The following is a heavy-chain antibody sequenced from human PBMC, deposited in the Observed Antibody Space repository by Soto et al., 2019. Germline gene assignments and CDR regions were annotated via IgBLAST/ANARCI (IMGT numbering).Heavy chain of an antibody. Sequence: GGSLRLSCAASGFTFRTYAMNWVRQAPGKGLEWVSGISGSGGSTYYAGSVKGRFTISRDNSKNTLYLQMNSLRAEDTAVYYCAKDRTVYYDFWSGPPSLDVWGQGTTVTVSS. CDR2: ISGSGGST. D-gene: IGHD3-3*01. CDR3: AKDRTVYYDFWSGPPSLDV. J-gene: IGHJ6*02. CDR1: GFTFRTYA. V-gene: IGHV3-23*01.